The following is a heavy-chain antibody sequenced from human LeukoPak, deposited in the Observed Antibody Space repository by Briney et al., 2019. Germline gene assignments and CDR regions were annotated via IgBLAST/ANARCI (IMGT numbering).Heavy chain of an antibody. CDR3: AHSREDIVVVPAAIVTLNWFDP. CDR1: GFSLSTSGVG. D-gene: IGHD2-2*01. V-gene: IGHV2-5*01. J-gene: IGHJ5*02. CDR2: IYWNDDK. Sequence: SGPTLVKPTQTLTLTCTFSGFSLSTSGVGVGWIRQPPGKALEWLALIYWNDDKRYSPSLKSRLTITKDTSKNQVVLTTTNMDPVETATYYCAHSREDIVVVPAAIVTLNWFDPWGQGTLVTVSS.